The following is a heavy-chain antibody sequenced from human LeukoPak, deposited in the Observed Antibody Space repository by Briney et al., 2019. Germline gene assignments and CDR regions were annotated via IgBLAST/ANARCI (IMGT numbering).Heavy chain of an antibody. V-gene: IGHV3-30-3*01. D-gene: IGHD1-26*01. CDR3: AKDIRDIVGATKDQDNF. J-gene: IGHJ4*02. CDR2: ISYDGSNK. CDR1: GFTFSSYA. Sequence: GGSLRLSCAASGFTFSSYAMHWVRQAPGKGLEWVAVISYDGSNKYYADSVKGRFTISRDNSKNTLYLQMNSLRAEDTAVYYCAKDIRDIVGATKDQDNFWGQGTLVTVSS.